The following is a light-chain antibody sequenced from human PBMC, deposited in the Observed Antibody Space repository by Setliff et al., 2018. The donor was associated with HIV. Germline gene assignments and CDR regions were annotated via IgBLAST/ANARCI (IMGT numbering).Light chain of an antibody. CDR3: SSYAGSNNLYV. Sequence: QSVLTQPPSASGSLGQSVTISCTGTSSDVGGYNYVSWYQQHPGKAPKLIIYEVSNRPSGVPDRFSGSKSGNTASLTVSGLQAEDEADYYCSSYAGSNNLYVFGTGTKVTVL. J-gene: IGLJ1*01. CDR1: SSDVGGYNY. CDR2: EVS. V-gene: IGLV2-8*01.